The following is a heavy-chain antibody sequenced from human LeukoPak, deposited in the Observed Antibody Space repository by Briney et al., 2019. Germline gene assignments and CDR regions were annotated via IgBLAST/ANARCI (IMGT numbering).Heavy chain of an antibody. J-gene: IGHJ4*02. V-gene: IGHV1-18*01. D-gene: IGHD6-19*01. Sequence: ASVTVSFKSSVYTFTIYGISWVRQAPGQGLEWMGWISAYNGNTNYAQKLQGRVTMTTDTSTSTAYMELRSLRSDDTAVYYCARAAGVDIAVAGDFDYWGQGTLVTVSS. CDR1: VYTFTIYG. CDR3: ARAAGVDIAVAGDFDY. CDR2: ISAYNGNT.